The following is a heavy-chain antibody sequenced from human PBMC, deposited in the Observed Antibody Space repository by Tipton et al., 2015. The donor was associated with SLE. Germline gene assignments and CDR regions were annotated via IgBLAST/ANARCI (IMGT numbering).Heavy chain of an antibody. D-gene: IGHD2-8*02. CDR1: GGSITTRSYY. CDR2: ISYSGAT. V-gene: IGHV4-39*07. CDR3: ARDRDIVLEPVPIPPAFDI. J-gene: IGHJ3*02. Sequence: LRLSCIVSGGSITTRSYYWGWIRQPPGKGLEWIASISYSGATYYNPSPKSRVIISLDTSRNHFSLKLTSVTAADTAVYFCARDRDIVLEPVPIPPAFDIWGQGTTVTVSS.